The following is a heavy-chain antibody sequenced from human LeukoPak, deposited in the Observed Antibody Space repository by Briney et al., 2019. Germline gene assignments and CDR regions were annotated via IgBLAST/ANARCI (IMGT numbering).Heavy chain of an antibody. V-gene: IGHV3-48*03. CDR3: ARSGDYEDNY. J-gene: IGHJ4*02. CDR1: GFTFSSYE. CDR2: ISSSGSTI. Sequence: GGSLRLSCAASGFTFSSYEMNWVRQAPGKGLEWVSYISSSGSTIYYAESVKGRFTISRDNAKNSLYLQMNSLRAEDTAVYYCARSGDYEDNYWGQGTLVTVSS. D-gene: IGHD4-17*01.